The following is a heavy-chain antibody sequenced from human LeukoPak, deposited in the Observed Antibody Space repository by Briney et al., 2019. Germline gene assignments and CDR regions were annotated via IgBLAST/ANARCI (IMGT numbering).Heavy chain of an antibody. D-gene: IGHD2-15*01. J-gene: IGHJ4*02. Sequence: GRSLRLSCAASGFTFSGYAMHWVRQAPGKGLEWVAVIWYDGSNKYYVNSVKGRFTISRDNSKNTLYLQMNSLRAEDTAVYYCASLAAEEFDYWGQGTLVTVSS. CDR3: ASLAAEEFDY. V-gene: IGHV3-33*08. CDR2: IWYDGSNK. CDR1: GFTFSGYA.